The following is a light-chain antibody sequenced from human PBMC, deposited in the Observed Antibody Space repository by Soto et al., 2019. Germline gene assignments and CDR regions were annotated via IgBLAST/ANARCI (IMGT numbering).Light chain of an antibody. J-gene: IGKJ1*01. CDR2: GAS. Sequence: EIVLTQSPGTLSLSPGERATLSCRASQSVSRSYLAWYQQKPGQAPRLLIYGASSRATGIPDRFSGSGSGTDFTLTISRLEPEEFAVYYCQQFDSPPRTFGQGTKVEIK. CDR1: QSVSRSY. V-gene: IGKV3-20*01. CDR3: QQFDSPPRT.